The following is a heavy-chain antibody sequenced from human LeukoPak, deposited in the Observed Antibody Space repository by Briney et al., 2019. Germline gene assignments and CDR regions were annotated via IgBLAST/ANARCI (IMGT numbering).Heavy chain of an antibody. V-gene: IGHV3-7*01. CDR3: ASSHDSSGND. Sequence: PGGSLRLSCVASGISFSSYWMAWVRQAPGKGLEWVANIKNDGTHKFYADSVKGRFTISRDNAKNSLFLEMNSLTADDTAVHFCASSHDSSGNDWGQGTLVTVSS. D-gene: IGHD3-22*01. CDR1: GISFSSYW. CDR2: IKNDGTHK. J-gene: IGHJ4*02.